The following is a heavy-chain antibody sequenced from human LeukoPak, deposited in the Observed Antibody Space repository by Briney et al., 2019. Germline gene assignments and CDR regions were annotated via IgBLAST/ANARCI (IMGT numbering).Heavy chain of an antibody. CDR1: GGSFRGYY. J-gene: IGHJ6*02. V-gene: IGHV3-66*01. CDR3: ARDINGTYPTYDYYYGMDV. Sequence: ETLSLTCAVYGGSFRGYYWSWVRQAPGKGLEWVSVIYSGGSTYYADSVKGRFTISRDNSKNTLYLQMNSLRAEDTAVYYCARDINGTYPTYDYYYGMDVWGQGTTVTVSS. CDR2: IYSGGST. D-gene: IGHD1-7*01.